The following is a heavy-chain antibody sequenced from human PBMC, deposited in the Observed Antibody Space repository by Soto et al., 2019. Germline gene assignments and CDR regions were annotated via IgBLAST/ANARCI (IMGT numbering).Heavy chain of an antibody. J-gene: IGHJ4*02. CDR1: GFTFFDYY. V-gene: IGHV3-11*01. Sequence: QVQLVESGGGLVKPGGSLRLSCAASGFTFFDYYMSWIRQAPGKGLEWISYISSDGHTMSYADSVKGRFTISRDNAKNSLYLQMDGLRADDADVYYCARTRTTGSGWYAYWGQGTLVTVSS. CDR2: ISSDGHTM. CDR3: ARTRTTGSGWYAY. D-gene: IGHD6-19*01.